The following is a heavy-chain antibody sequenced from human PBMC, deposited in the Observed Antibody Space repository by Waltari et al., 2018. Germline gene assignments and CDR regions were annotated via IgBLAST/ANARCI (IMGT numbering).Heavy chain of an antibody. Sequence: QLQLQESGPGLVKPSETLSLTCSVSGGSISSSSYHWGWIRQSPGQGLEWIGTIDYSGSTYYNPSLKSRVTISVDTSKNQFSLELRPVTAADTAVYYCARQANKPGGWFDPWGQGTLVAVSS. V-gene: IGHV4-39*07. J-gene: IGHJ5*02. CDR3: ARQANKPGGWFDP. CDR2: IDYSGST. D-gene: IGHD2-8*01. CDR1: GGSISSSSYH.